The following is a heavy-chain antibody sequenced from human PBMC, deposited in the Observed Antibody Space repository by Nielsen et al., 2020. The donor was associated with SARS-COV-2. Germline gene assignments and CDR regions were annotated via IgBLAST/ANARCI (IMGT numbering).Heavy chain of an antibody. D-gene: IGHD3-22*01. Sequence: SETLSLTCTVSGGSISSGGYYWSWSRQHPGKGLEWIGYINYSGRTYYNPSLKSRVTISVDTSKNQFSLKLSSVTAADTAVYYCARAPITMIVVVNAFDIWGQGTIVTVSS. V-gene: IGHV4-31*03. CDR2: INYSGRT. CDR1: GGSISSGGYY. J-gene: IGHJ3*02. CDR3: ARAPITMIVVVNAFDI.